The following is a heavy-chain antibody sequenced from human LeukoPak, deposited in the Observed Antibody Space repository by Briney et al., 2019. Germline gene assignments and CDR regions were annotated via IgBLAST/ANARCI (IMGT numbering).Heavy chain of an antibody. CDR1: GYSFTSHW. D-gene: IGHD3-22*01. CDR3: ARQGKNYYDSSGPIIG. V-gene: IGHV5-51*01. CDR2: IYPGDSDT. Sequence: GESLKISCKGSGYSFTSHWIGWVRQMPGKGLEWMGIIYPGDSDTRYSPSFQGQVTISADKSISTAYLQWSSLKASDTAMYYCARQGKNYYDSSGPIIGWGQGTLVTVSS. J-gene: IGHJ4*02.